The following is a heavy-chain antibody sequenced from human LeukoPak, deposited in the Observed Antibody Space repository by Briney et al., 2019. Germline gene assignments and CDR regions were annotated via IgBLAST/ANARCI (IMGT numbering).Heavy chain of an antibody. D-gene: IGHD3-3*01. J-gene: IGHJ5*02. CDR3: ARLKSNYDFWSGYYNGWFDP. CDR1: GGSISSYY. Sequence: KPSETLSLTCTVSGGSISSYYWSWIRQPPGKGLEWIGYIYTSGSTNYNPSLKNRVTISVDTSKNQFSLKLSSVTAADTAVYYCARLKSNYDFWSGYYNGWFDPWGQGTLVTVSS. CDR2: IYTSGST. V-gene: IGHV4-4*09.